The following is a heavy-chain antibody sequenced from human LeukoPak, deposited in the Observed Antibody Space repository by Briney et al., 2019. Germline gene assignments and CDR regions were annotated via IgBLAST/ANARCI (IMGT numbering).Heavy chain of an antibody. Sequence: PSETLPLTCAVYGGSFSGYYWSWIRQPPGKGLEWIGEINHSGSTNYNPSLKSRVTISVDTSKNQFSLKLSSVTAADTAVYYCARGGYCSGGSCYSDAFDIWGQGTMVTVSS. CDR2: INHSGST. CDR1: GGSFSGYY. V-gene: IGHV4-34*01. J-gene: IGHJ3*02. D-gene: IGHD2-15*01. CDR3: ARGGYCSGGSCYSDAFDI.